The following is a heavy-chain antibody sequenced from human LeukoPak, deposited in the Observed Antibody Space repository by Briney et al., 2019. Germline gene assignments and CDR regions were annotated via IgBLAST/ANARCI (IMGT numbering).Heavy chain of an antibody. CDR2: INPNSGST. Sequence: ASVSVSCKASGYTFTGYYMHWVRQAPGQGLEWMGWINPNSGSTNYAQKFQGRVTMTRDTSISTAYMELSRLRSDDTAVYYCARETEELRYHDYWGQGTLVTVSS. CDR1: GYTFTGYY. D-gene: IGHD3-9*01. CDR3: ARETEELRYHDY. J-gene: IGHJ4*02. V-gene: IGHV1-2*02.